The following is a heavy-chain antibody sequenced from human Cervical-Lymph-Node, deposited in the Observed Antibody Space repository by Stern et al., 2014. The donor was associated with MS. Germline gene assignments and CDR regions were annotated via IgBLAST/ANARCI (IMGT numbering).Heavy chain of an antibody. Sequence: MQLVESGAEVKKPGSSVKVSCKASGGTFTSYAITWVRPAPGQGLEWMGWIIPIFGTATYAQKFQGRVTITTHKPTATAHIDLSSLRSEGTAVYYGARGELKEGLVRGMDVWGQGTTVTVSS. CDR2: IIPIFGTA. D-gene: IGHD1-26*01. J-gene: IGHJ6*02. CDR3: ARGELKEGLVRGMDV. V-gene: IGHV1-69*06. CDR1: GGTFTSYA.